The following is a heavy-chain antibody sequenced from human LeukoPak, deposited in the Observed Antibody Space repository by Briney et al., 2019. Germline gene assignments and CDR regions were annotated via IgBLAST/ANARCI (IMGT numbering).Heavy chain of an antibody. V-gene: IGHV1-69*04. D-gene: IGHD2/OR15-2a*01. Sequence: ASVKVSRKASGGTFSSYAISWVRQAPGQGLEWMGRIIPIFGIANYAQKFQGRVTITADKSTSTAYMELSSLRSEDTAVYYCARDKNSNSYYYYGMDVWGQGTTVTVSS. J-gene: IGHJ6*02. CDR2: IIPIFGIA. CDR3: ARDKNSNSYYYYGMDV. CDR1: GGTFSSYA.